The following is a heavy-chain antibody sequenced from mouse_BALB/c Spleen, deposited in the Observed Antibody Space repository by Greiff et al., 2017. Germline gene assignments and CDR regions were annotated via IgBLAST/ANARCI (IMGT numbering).Heavy chain of an antibody. Sequence: EVKLMESGGGLVQPGGSRKLSCAASGFTFSDYGMAWVRQAPGKGPEWVAFISNLAYSIYYADTVTGRFTISRENAKNTLYLEMSSLRSEDTAMYYCARSYDGYPFAYWGQGTLVTVSA. J-gene: IGHJ3*01. V-gene: IGHV5-15*02. CDR3: ARSYDGYPFAY. CDR1: GFTFSDYG. CDR2: ISNLAYSI. D-gene: IGHD2-3*01.